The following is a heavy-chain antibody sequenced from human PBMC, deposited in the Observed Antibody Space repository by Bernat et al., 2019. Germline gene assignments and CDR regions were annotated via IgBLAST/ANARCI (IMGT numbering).Heavy chain of an antibody. D-gene: IGHD6-6*01. Sequence: EVQLLESGGGLVQPGGSLRLSCAASGFIFSSNAMSWVRQAPEKGLEWVSTISHDGSTHYADSVKGRFTISKDNSKNTLYLQMDSLRAEDTAVYYCAKDGAARPWPRFDYWGEGTLITVSS. CDR3: AKDGAARPWPRFDY. J-gene: IGHJ4*02. V-gene: IGHV3-23*01. CDR2: ISHDGST. CDR1: GFIFSSNA.